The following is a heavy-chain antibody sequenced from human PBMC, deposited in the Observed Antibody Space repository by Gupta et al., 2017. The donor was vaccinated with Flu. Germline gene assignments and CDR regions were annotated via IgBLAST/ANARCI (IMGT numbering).Heavy chain of an antibody. CDR2: ISGSGTTI. CDR1: GLIFSRYE. Sequence: EVQLVESGGGVVQPGGSLRLSCGVSGLIFSRYEMNWVRQAPGKGLEWVSYISGSGTTIYYKDSVKGRFTISRDNAKNSLYLQMNSLRVEDTGVYYCAREYGYDGFDYWGQGTLVTVSS. CDR3: AREYGYDGFDY. V-gene: IGHV3-48*03. J-gene: IGHJ4*02. D-gene: IGHD5-18*01.